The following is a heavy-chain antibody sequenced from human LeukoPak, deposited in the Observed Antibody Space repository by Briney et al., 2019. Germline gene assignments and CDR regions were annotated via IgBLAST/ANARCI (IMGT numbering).Heavy chain of an antibody. CDR2: IIGGAGST. CDR3: ARDDRVRGVDY. J-gene: IGHJ4*02. D-gene: IGHD3-10*01. CDR1: GFSFSSHG. Sequence: GGSLRLSCAASGFSFSSHGMSWVRQAPGKVLEWVSGIIGGAGSTYYADSVKGRFTISRDNAKNSLYLQMNSLRAEDTAVYYCARDDRVRGVDYWGQGTLVTVSS. V-gene: IGHV3-23*01.